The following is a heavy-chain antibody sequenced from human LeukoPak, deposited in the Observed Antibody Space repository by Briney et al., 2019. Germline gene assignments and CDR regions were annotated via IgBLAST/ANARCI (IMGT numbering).Heavy chain of an antibody. V-gene: IGHV4-39*01. CDR1: GGSIRSSYYY. Sequence: SETLSLTCTVSGGSIRSSYYYWGWIRQPPGKGLEWIGSIYDSGSTYYNPSLKSRVTISVDTSKNQFSLKLNSVTAADTAVYYCARQGTYSSAIGMGYWGQGTLVTVSS. CDR2: IYDSGST. CDR3: ARQGTYSSAIGMGY. J-gene: IGHJ4*02. D-gene: IGHD6-19*01.